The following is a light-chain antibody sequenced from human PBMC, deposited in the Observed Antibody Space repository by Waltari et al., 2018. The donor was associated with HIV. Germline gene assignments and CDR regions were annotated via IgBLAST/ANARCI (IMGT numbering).Light chain of an antibody. J-gene: IGKJ4*01. Sequence: EIVMTQSPATLSLSPGERATLSCRASRSVTSKLAWYQQKPGQSPRLLIFNAFTRASGIPARFSGSVSGTEVTLTISSLKSEDSAVYYCQQYNDWPPLTFGGGTKVEIK. V-gene: IGKV3-15*01. CDR2: NAF. CDR3: QQYNDWPPLT. CDR1: RSVTSK.